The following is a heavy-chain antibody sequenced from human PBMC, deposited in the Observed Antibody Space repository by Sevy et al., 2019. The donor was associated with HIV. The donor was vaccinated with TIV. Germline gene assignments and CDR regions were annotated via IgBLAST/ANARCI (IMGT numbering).Heavy chain of an antibody. Sequence: SETLSLTCAVYGGSFSGYYWSWIRQPSGKGLEWIGEINHSGSTNYNPSLKSRVTISVDTSKNQFSLKLSSVTAADTAVYYCARGLKREGRGVATIRGYYYYMDVWGKGTTVTVSS. CDR1: GGSFSGYY. D-gene: IGHD5-12*01. V-gene: IGHV4-34*01. J-gene: IGHJ6*03. CDR2: INHSGST. CDR3: ARGLKREGRGVATIRGYYYYMDV.